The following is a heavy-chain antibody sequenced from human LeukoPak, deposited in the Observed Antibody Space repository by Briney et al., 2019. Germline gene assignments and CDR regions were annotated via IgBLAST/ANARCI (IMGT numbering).Heavy chain of an antibody. J-gene: IGHJ4*02. CDR2: IYTSGST. CDR1: GGSISSYY. CDR3: ARGSQWLANFDY. V-gene: IGHV4-4*07. Sequence: SETLSLTCTVSGGSISSYYWSWIRQPVGKGLEWIGRIYTSGSTNYNPSLKSRVTMSVDTSKNQFSLKLSSVTAADTAVYYCARGSQWLANFDYWGQGTLVTVSS. D-gene: IGHD6-19*01.